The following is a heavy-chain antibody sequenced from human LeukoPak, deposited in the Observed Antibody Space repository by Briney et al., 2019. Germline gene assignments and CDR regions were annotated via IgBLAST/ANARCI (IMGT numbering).Heavy chain of an antibody. CDR1: GITLSNYG. Sequence: GGSLRLSCAVSGITLSNYGMSWVRQAPGKGLEWVAGISDSGGRTNYADSVKGRFTISRDNPKNTLILQMNSLRPEDTAVYFCAKRGVVVRVILVGFHKEAYYFDSWGQGALVTVSS. J-gene: IGHJ4*02. CDR3: AKRGVVVRVILVGFHKEAYYFDS. V-gene: IGHV3-23*01. CDR2: ISDSGGRT. D-gene: IGHD3-10*01.